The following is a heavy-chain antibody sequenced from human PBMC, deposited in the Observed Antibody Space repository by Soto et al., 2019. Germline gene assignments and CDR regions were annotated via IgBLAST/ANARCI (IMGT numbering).Heavy chain of an antibody. CDR3: ARVLEWLPGYYYGMDV. CDR2: IYYSGST. CDR1: GGSISSGGYY. D-gene: IGHD3-3*01. V-gene: IGHV4-31*03. J-gene: IGHJ6*02. Sequence: SETLSLTCTVSGGSISSGGYYWSWIRQHPGKGLEWIGYIYYSGSTYYNPSLKSRVTISVDTSKNQFSLKLSSVTAADTAVYYCARVLEWLPGYYYGMDVWGQGTTVTVSS.